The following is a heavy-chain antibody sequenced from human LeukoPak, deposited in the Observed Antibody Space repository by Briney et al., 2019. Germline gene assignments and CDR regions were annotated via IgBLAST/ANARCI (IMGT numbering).Heavy chain of an antibody. Sequence: PGGSLRLSCAASGFTFSSSAMSWVRQAPGKGLEWVSAISNNGGYTYYADSVQGRFTISRDNSKNTLYLQMNSLRAEDTAVYYCARDRGYSYGENWFDPWGQGTLVTVSS. J-gene: IGHJ5*02. CDR3: ARDRGYSYGENWFDP. CDR1: GFTFSSSA. V-gene: IGHV3-23*01. D-gene: IGHD5-18*01. CDR2: ISNNGGYT.